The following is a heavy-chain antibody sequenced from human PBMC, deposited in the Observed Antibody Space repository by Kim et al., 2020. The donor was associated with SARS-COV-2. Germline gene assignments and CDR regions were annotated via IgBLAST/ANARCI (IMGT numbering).Heavy chain of an antibody. CDR1: GFTFSSYS. Sequence: GGSLRLSCAASGFTFSSYSMNWVRQAPGKGLEWVSSISSSSSYIYYADSVKGRFTISRDNAKNSLYLQMNSLRAEDTAVYYCARESRQAGYYDSSGYKGAFDIWGQGTMVTVSS. CDR3: ARESRQAGYYDSSGYKGAFDI. CDR2: ISSSSSYI. D-gene: IGHD3-22*01. V-gene: IGHV3-21*01. J-gene: IGHJ3*02.